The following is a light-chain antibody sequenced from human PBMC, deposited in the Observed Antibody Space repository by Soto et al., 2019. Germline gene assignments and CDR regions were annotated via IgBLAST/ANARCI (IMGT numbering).Light chain of an antibody. CDR2: DVS. J-gene: IGLJ2*01. Sequence: QSALTQPASVSGSPGQSITISCTGTSGDIGYYNYVSWYQQHPGKAPKLMIYDVSKRPSGVPDRFSGSKSGNTASLTISGLQTDDEADYYCCSYAGSYTVLFGGGTKVTVL. V-gene: IGLV2-11*01. CDR1: SGDIGYYNY. CDR3: CSYAGSYTVL.